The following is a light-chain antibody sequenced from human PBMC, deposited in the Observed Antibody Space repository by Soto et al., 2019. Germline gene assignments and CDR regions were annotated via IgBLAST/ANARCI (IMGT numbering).Light chain of an antibody. CDR3: QQRSNWPPT. CDR1: QSISSS. J-gene: IGKJ2*01. V-gene: IGKV3-11*01. CDR2: DAS. Sequence: EIVLTQSPATLSLSPGERATLFCRASQSISSSLAWYQHKSGQAPRLLIYDASNRATGIPARFSGGGSGTDFILTISSLETEDFAVYYCQQRSNWPPTFGQGTKLEIK.